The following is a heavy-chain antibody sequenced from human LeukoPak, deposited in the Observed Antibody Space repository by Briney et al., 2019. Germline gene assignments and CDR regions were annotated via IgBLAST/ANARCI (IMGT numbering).Heavy chain of an antibody. J-gene: IGHJ3*02. CDR3: ARIYCGGDCLDSAPLSDAFDI. D-gene: IGHD2-21*02. V-gene: IGHV3-33*01. CDR1: GFPFSSYG. Sequence: GGSLRLSCAASGFPFSSYGVHWVGQAPGKGLDWVAVIWYDGSKKYYGDSVKGRFTTSRDNSKNTLYLQVNNLRAEDTAVYYCARIYCGGDCLDSAPLSDAFDIWGQGTMVTVSS. CDR2: IWYDGSKK.